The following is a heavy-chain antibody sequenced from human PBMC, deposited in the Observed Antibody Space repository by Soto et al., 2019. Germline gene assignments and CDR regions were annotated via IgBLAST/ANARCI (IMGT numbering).Heavy chain of an antibody. D-gene: IGHD3-10*02. CDR1: GLTFSSYT. Sequence: EVQLLESGGGLIKPGGSLRLSCAASGLTFSSYTMSWVRQAPGKGLEWVSAISGSGGSTYYADSVKGRFTISRENSTNTLYLQLTSLRAEDTAVYYWATDQLYIRGVSHTWFDPWCQGTLVTFSS. CDR3: ATDQLYIRGVSHTWFDP. J-gene: IGHJ5*02. V-gene: IGHV3-23*01. CDR2: ISGSGGST.